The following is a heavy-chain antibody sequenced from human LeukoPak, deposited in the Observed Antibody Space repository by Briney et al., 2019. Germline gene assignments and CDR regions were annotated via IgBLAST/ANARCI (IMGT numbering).Heavy chain of an antibody. Sequence: GGSLRLSCAASGFSFSSYRMNWVRQAPGKGLEWVSAISGSGGSTYYADSVKGRFTISRDNSKNTLYLQMNSLRAEDTAVYYCAKGGSSWSISYYYYMDVWGKGTTVTISS. J-gene: IGHJ6*03. D-gene: IGHD6-13*01. CDR1: GFSFSSYR. CDR3: AKGGSSWSISYYYYMDV. CDR2: ISGSGGST. V-gene: IGHV3-23*01.